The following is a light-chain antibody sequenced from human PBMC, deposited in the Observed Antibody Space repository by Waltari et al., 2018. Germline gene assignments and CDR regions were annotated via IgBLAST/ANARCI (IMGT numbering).Light chain of an antibody. CDR1: QRISSY. V-gene: IGKV1-39*01. CDR3: QQTYSNFRT. J-gene: IGKJ1*01. CDR2: AAS. Sequence: DIQVTQSRSSLSASVRDSVTVACRASQRISSYLNWYQQKPGQAPKLLIYAASSLESGVPSRFSGSGFGTDFTLTINSLQPEDFAVYYCQQTYSNFRTFGQGTKVDVK.